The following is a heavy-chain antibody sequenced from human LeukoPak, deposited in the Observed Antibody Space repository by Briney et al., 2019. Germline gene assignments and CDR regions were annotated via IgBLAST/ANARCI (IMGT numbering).Heavy chain of an antibody. V-gene: IGHV3-23*01. CDR1: GFTFSSYA. D-gene: IGHD5-24*01. CDR2: VSNGGGT. J-gene: IGHJ4*02. Sequence: GGSLRLSCVASGFTFSSYAMSWVRQAPGKGLEWVSDVSNGGGTHYADSVKGRFTISRDNSKNTLYLQMNSLRAEDTAVYYCAKHTGDGYTPLDYWGQGTLVTVSS. CDR3: AKHTGDGYTPLDY.